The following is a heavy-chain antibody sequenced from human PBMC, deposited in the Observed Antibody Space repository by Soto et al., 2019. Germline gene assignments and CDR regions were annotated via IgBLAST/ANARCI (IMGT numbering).Heavy chain of an antibody. CDR3: ARENLGELSSNAFDI. Sequence: ASVKVSCKASGYTFTGYYMHWVRQAPGQGLEWMGWINPNSGGTNYAQKFQGWVTMTRDTSISTAYMELSRLRSDDTAVYYCARENLGELSSNAFDIWGQGTMVTVSS. CDR1: GYTFTGYY. J-gene: IGHJ3*02. D-gene: IGHD3-16*02. V-gene: IGHV1-2*04. CDR2: INPNSGGT.